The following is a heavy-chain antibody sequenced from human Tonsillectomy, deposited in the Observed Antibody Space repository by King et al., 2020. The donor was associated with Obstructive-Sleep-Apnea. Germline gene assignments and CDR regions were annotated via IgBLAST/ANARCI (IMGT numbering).Heavy chain of an antibody. CDR2: ISGSGGST. D-gene: IGHD2-21*02. V-gene: IGHV3-23*04. CDR1: GFMFSSYA. Sequence: VQLVESGGGLEQPGGSLRLSCAASGFMFSSYAMSWIRQAPGKGLEWVSGISGSGGSTYYADSVKGRFTISRDNSKETLYLQMSSLRAEDTAVHYCASGSIVVVAAIPLYWGQGTLVTVSS. J-gene: IGHJ4*02. CDR3: ASGSIVVVAAIPLY.